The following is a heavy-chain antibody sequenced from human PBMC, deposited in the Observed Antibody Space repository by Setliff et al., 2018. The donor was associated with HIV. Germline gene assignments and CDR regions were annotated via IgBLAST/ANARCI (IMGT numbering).Heavy chain of an antibody. CDR2: INPSGGSA. Sequence: ASVKVSCKASGYTFTSYYMHWVRQAPGQGLEWMGIINPSGGSASYAQKFLGRVTMTRNTSISTAYMELRSLRSEDTAVYFCARVTPYCGGDCFDAFDIWGQGTMVTVSS. D-gene: IGHD2-21*02. CDR1: GYTFTSYY. J-gene: IGHJ3*02. CDR3: ARVTPYCGGDCFDAFDI. V-gene: IGHV1-46*01.